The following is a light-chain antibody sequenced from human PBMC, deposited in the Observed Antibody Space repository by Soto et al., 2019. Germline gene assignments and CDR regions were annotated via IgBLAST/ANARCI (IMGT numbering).Light chain of an antibody. CDR2: ATS. V-gene: IGKV1-27*01. CDR3: HKYNHAPT. J-gene: IGKJ4*01. Sequence: DIQLTQSPSSLSASVGDRVTITCRASQAISSYLAWYQQKPGKVPELLIYATSTLQSGAPSRFSGSGSGTDFTLTISSLPPEDAATYYCHKYNHAPTFGGGTNVEI. CDR1: QAISSY.